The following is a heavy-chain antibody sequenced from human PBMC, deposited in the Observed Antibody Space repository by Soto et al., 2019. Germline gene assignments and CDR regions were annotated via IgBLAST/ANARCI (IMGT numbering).Heavy chain of an antibody. Sequence: ASVKVSCKASGYTFTSYGISWVRQAPGQGLEWMGWISAYNGNTNYAQKLQGRVTMTTDTSTSTAYMELRSLRSDDTAVYYCARADLSPARGGCFDTSGPGTLLTVAS. CDR1: GYTFTSYG. D-gene: IGHD3-10*01. CDR3: ARADLSPARGGCFDT. J-gene: IGHJ5*01. V-gene: IGHV1-18*01. CDR2: ISAYNGNT.